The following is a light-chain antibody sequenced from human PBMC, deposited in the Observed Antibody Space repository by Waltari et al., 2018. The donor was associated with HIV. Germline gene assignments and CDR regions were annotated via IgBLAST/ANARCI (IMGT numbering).Light chain of an antibody. J-gene: IGLJ2*01. CDR2: DVN. CDR1: TTDSRLNHH. CDR3: ASNRLDYTLI. Sequence: QSALTQPASVSAFPGQSITISCTGFTTDSRLNHHVSWYQQYAGTIPRLFIFDVNNRPSGISDRFSGSRSGNSAFLTFSGLQSGDEAHYYCASNRLDYTLIFGGGTKLTVL. V-gene: IGLV2-14*03.